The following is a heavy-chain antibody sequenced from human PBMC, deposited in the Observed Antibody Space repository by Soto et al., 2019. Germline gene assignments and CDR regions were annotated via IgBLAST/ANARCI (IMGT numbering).Heavy chain of an antibody. CDR1: GYTFTSYY. V-gene: IGHV1-46*03. J-gene: IGHJ6*03. D-gene: IGHD3-10*01. Sequence: ASVKVSCKASGYTFTSYYMHWVRQAPGQGLEWMGIINPSGGSTSYAQKFQGRVTMTRDTSTSTVYMELSSLRSEDTAVYYCASFGIYYGWESNRDYRAVWGKGTTAPVSS. CDR3: ASFGIYYGWESNRDYRAV. CDR2: INPSGGST.